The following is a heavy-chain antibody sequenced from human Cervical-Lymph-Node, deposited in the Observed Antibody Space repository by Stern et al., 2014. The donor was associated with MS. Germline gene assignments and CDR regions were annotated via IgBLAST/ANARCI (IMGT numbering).Heavy chain of an antibody. CDR3: TRDIGGAAGY. Sequence: VPLVESVCGSVQPGGSLRLSCAASGYRFSTYWMHWVRQVPGKGLIWVSRIDTDGSVISYADSVKGGFTISRDNSTPLLSLQLNSLRAEDTGLYYCTRDIGGAAGYWGQGVLVTVSS. D-gene: IGHD3-16*01. J-gene: IGHJ4*02. CDR2: IDTDGSVI. V-gene: IGHV3-74*01. CDR1: GYRFSTYW.